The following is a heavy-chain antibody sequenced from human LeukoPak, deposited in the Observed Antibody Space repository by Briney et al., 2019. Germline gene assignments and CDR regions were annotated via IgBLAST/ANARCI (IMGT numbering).Heavy chain of an antibody. D-gene: IGHD3-10*01. J-gene: IGHJ6*03. CDR1: GYTFTSYD. CDR2: MNPNSGNT. CDR3: ARGTITMVRGVIVRYMDV. Sequence: GASVKVSCKASGYTFTSYDINWVRQATGQGLEWMGWMNPNSGNTGYAQKFQGRVTMTRNTSISTAYMELSSLRSEDTAVYYCARGTITMVRGVIVRYMDVWGKGTTVTISS. V-gene: IGHV1-8*01.